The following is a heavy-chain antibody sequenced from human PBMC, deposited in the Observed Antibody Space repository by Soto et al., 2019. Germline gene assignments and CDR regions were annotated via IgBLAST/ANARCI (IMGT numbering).Heavy chain of an antibody. CDR1: GFTFTRYS. V-gene: IGHV3-21*01. CDR2: ISSTTNYI. Sequence: PGGSLRLSCAASGFTFTRYSMNWVRQAPGKGLEWVSSISSTTNYIYYADSMKGRFTVSRDNAKNSVYLEMNSLSAEDTAVYYCARETEDLTSNFDYWGQGTLVTVSS. J-gene: IGHJ4*02. CDR3: ARETEDLTSNFDY.